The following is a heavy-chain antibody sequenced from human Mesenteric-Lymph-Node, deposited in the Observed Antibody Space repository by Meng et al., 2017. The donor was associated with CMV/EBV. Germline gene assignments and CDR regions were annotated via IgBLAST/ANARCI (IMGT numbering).Heavy chain of an antibody. CDR3: AKDSGMEMYYFDY. CDR2: IVYDGSNK. V-gene: IGHV3-30*02. Sequence: GESLKISCAASGFTFSRNNMHWVRQAPGKGLEWVTFIVYDGSNKYSVESVKGRFTISRDNSKNTLYLQMNSLRHEDTAVYYCAKDSGMEMYYFDYWGQGTLVTVSS. CDR1: GFTFSRNN. J-gene: IGHJ4*02. D-gene: IGHD3-10*01.